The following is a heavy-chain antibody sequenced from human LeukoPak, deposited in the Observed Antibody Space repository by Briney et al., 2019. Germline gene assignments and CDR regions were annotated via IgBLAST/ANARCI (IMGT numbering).Heavy chain of an antibody. D-gene: IGHD6-25*01. CDR2: ITGSTRST. Sequence: PGGSLRLSCAASGFPFSSYGMSWVRQAPGKGLEWVSGITGSTRSTYYADSVKGRFTISRDNSKNTLYLQMNSLRAEDTAVYYCAKGSDSSAWTLFDYWGQGTLVTVSS. CDR1: GFPFSSYG. V-gene: IGHV3-23*01. CDR3: AKGSDSSAWTLFDY. J-gene: IGHJ4*02.